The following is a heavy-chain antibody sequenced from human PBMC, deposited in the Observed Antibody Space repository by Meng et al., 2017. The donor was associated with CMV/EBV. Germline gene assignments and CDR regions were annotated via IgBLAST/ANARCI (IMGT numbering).Heavy chain of an antibody. V-gene: IGHV1-69*02. D-gene: IGHD2-2*01. CDR1: GGTFSSYT. J-gene: IGHJ5*02. Sequence: SVKVSCKASGGTFSSYTISWVRQAPGQGLEWMGRIIPILGIANYAQKFQGRVTITADKSTSTAYMELSSLGSEDTAVYYCARAPPLYCSSTSCQYMFDPWGQGTLVTVSS. CDR2: IIPILGIA. CDR3: ARAPPLYCSSTSCQYMFDP.